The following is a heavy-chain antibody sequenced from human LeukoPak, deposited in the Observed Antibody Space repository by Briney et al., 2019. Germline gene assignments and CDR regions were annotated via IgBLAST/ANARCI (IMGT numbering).Heavy chain of an antibody. CDR3: ARDGQWLGQMGKFDY. J-gene: IGHJ4*02. V-gene: IGHV3-30*04. D-gene: IGHD6-19*01. CDR2: ISYDGSNK. CDR1: GFTFSSYA. Sequence: GGSLRLSCAASGFTFSSYAMHWVRQAPGKGLEWVAVISYDGSNKYYADSVKGRFTISRDNSKNTLYLQMNSLRAEDTAVYYCARDGQWLGQMGKFDYWGQGTLVTVSS.